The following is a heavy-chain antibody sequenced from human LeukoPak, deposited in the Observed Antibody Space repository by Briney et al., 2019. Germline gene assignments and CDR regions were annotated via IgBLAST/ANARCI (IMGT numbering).Heavy chain of an antibody. CDR2: IDTNTGNP. V-gene: IGHV7-4-1*01. J-gene: IGHJ4*02. Sequence: ASVKVSCKASGYTFSIYAMNWVRKAPGQGLEWMGRIDTNTGNPTYAQGFTGRFVFSLDTSVSTSYLEIPSLKPEDTAIYYCARDFTGVGNDCWGQGTMVTVSS. CDR3: ARDFTGVGNDC. D-gene: IGHD2-2*01. CDR1: GYTFSIYA.